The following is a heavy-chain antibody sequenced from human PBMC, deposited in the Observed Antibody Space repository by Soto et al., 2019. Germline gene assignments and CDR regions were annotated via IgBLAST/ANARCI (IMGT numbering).Heavy chain of an antibody. CDR3: ARDARVVTTFRYYYYYMDV. CDR2: IYSGGST. CDR1: GFTVSSNY. J-gene: IGHJ6*03. Sequence: GGSLRLSCAASGFTVSSNYMSWVRQAPGKGLEWVSVIYSGGSTYYADSVKGRFTISRDNSKNTLYLQMNSLRAEDTAVYYCARDARVVTTFRYYYYYMDVWGKGTTVTVSS. V-gene: IGHV3-66*01. D-gene: IGHD2-21*02.